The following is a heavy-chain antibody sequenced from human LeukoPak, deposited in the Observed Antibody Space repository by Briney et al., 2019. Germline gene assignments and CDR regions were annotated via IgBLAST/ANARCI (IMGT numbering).Heavy chain of an antibody. D-gene: IGHD3-22*01. CDR1: GGTFSSYA. CDR3: AREEFQDYDSSGYYNGYFDY. Sequence: GASVTVSCKASGGTFSSYAISWVRQAPGQGLEWMGRIIPILGIANYAQKFQGRVTITADKSTSTAYMELSSLRSEDTAVYYCAREEFQDYDSSGYYNGYFDYWGQGTLVTVSS. V-gene: IGHV1-69*04. CDR2: IIPILGIA. J-gene: IGHJ4*02.